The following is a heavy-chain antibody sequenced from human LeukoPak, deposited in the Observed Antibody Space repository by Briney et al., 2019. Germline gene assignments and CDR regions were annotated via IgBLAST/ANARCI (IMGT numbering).Heavy chain of an antibody. D-gene: IGHD1-1*01. CDR2: IIPIFGTA. J-gene: IGHJ6*02. CDR1: GGTFSIYA. V-gene: IGHV1-69*01. CDR3: ASWRTESSLYGMDV. Sequence: ASVNVSCTASGGTFSIYAISWVRQAPGQGLEWMGGIIPIFGTANHAQKFQGRVTITADESTSTAYMELSSLRSEDTAVYYCASWRTESSLYGMDVWGQGTTVTVSS.